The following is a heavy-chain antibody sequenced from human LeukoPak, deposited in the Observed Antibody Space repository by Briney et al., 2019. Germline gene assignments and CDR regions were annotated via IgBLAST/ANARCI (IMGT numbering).Heavy chain of an antibody. D-gene: IGHD4/OR15-4a*01. Sequence: PGDSLKISCKGSGYSFTSYWIAWVRQMPGKGLEWMGIIYPGDSDTRYSPSFQGQVTFSADKSISTAYLHWSSLKASDTAMYYCARQGASIFDYWGQGTLVTVSS. V-gene: IGHV5-51*01. CDR3: ARQGASIFDY. J-gene: IGHJ4*02. CDR1: GYSFTSYW. CDR2: IYPGDSDT.